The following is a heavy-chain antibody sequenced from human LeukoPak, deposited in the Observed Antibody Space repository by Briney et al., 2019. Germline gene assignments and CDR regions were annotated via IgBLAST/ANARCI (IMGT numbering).Heavy chain of an antibody. V-gene: IGHV4-34*01. J-gene: IGHJ3*02. CDR2: INHSGST. CDR3: AGIHTMIVVVRAFDI. Sequence: PSETLSLTCAVYGGSFSGYYWSWIRQPPGKGLEWIGEINHSGSTNYNPSLKSRVTISVDTSKNQFSLKLSSVTAADTAVYYCAGIHTMIVVVRAFDIWGQGTMVTVSS. D-gene: IGHD3-22*01. CDR1: GGSFSGYY.